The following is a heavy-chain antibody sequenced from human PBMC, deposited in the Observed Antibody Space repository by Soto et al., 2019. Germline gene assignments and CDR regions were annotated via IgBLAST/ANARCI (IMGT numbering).Heavy chain of an antibody. CDR1: GGSFSGYY. D-gene: IGHD1-26*01. CDR2: INHSGST. Sequence: SETLSLTCAVYGGSFSGYYWSWIRQSPGKGLEWIGEINHSGSTNYNPSLKSRVTISVDTSKNQFSLKLTSVTAADTAVYYCARLRWEQPRVFDYWGQGTLVTVSS. V-gene: IGHV4-34*01. CDR3: ARLRWEQPRVFDY. J-gene: IGHJ4*02.